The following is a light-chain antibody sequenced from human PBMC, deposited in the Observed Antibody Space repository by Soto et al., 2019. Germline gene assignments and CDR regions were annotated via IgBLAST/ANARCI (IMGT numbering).Light chain of an antibody. Sequence: EMVLTQPPVTLSWSRGERCSLSCGTSQSVSSSYLAWYQQKHGQAPRXXIYDASSRATGIPDRFSGSVSGTDLTITIRRLEPEDCAVYDGQQYGSSRRTFGQGTKVDIK. J-gene: IGKJ1*01. V-gene: IGKV3D-20*01. CDR2: DAS. CDR1: QSVSSSY. CDR3: QQYGSSRRT.